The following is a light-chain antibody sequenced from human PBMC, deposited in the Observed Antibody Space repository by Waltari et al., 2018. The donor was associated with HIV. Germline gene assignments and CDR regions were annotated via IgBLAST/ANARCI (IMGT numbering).Light chain of an antibody. V-gene: IGKV3-20*01. Sequence: EIVLTQAPGTVSCSPRERTTLAFRAGRSVPGNYLAWYQQILGQAPRLLIYDSSNMATGIPDRFSGSGSGANFTLTISRLEPEDFAVYYCQQYGSSPFTFGGGTKV. CDR3: QQYGSSPFT. CDR1: RSVPGNY. J-gene: IGKJ4*01. CDR2: DSS.